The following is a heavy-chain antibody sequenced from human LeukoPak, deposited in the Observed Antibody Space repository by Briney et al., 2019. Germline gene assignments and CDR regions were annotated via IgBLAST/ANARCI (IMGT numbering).Heavy chain of an antibody. V-gene: IGHV4-59*11. J-gene: IGHJ4*02. CDR3: ARWWYGSGWF. D-gene: IGHD6-19*01. CDR1: GGSISTHY. Sequence: PSETLSLTCIVSGGSISTHYWSWVRQPRGKGLEWIGYIYHGGSTNYNPSLESRVTISVDTSKNQFSLKMSSVTAADTAVYYCARWWYGSGWFWGQGILVAVSS. CDR2: IYHGGST.